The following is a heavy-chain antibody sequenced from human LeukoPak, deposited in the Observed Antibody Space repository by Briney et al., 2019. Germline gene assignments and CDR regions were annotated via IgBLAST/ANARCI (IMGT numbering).Heavy chain of an antibody. CDR1: GVSIRSGDFY. D-gene: IGHD6-19*01. CDR2: IYYSGTT. Sequence: SSQTLSLTCTVSGVSIRSGDFYWSWIRQHPGKGLEWIGYIYYSGTTYYSPSLNSLATISLDTSKNQFSLKLSSVTAADTAVYYCARALGSGWSQREWGQGTLGTVSS. CDR3: ARALGSGWSQRE. J-gene: IGHJ4*02. V-gene: IGHV4-31*01.